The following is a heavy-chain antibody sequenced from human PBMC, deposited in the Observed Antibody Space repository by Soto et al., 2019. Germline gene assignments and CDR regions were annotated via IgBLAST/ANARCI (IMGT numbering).Heavy chain of an antibody. J-gene: IGHJ6*02. CDR2: ISYDGSNK. CDR1: GFTFSSYA. Sequence: GGSLRLSCAASGFTFSSYAMHWVRQAPGKGLEWVAVISYDGSNKYYADSVKGRFTISRDNSKNTLYLQMNSLRAEDTAVYYCARDSRQSLIDTAMVGDRYYYYYGMDVWGQGTTVTVSS. D-gene: IGHD5-18*01. CDR3: ARDSRQSLIDTAMVGDRYYYYYGMDV. V-gene: IGHV3-30-3*01.